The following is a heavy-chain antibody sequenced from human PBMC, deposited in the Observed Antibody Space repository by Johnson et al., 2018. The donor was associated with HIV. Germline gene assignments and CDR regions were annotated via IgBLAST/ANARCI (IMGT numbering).Heavy chain of an antibody. D-gene: IGHD6-19*01. CDR1: GFTVSSNY. CDR2: ISGSGGRR. V-gene: IGHV3-23*04. CDR3: ARRGGSGWSAFDI. J-gene: IGHJ3*02. Sequence: VQLVESGGGLVQPGGSLRLSCAASGFTVSSNYMSWVRQAPGKGLEWVSGISGSGGRRYYADSAKGRFTISRDNSENTLYLQMNSLRAEDTAVYYCARRGGSGWSAFDIWGQGTIVTVSS.